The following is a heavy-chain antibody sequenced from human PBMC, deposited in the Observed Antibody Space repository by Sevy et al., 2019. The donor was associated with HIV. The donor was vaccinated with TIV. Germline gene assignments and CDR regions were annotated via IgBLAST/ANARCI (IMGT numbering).Heavy chain of an antibody. J-gene: IGHJ3*02. CDR1: GFTFSRYD. Sequence: GGSLRLSCAASGFTFSRYDMHWVRQVTGKGLEWVAAIGTPHDTFYADSVKGRFTISRESATESLVLQMNSLREGDTAVYYCARGHGGNGPGRDDAFDIWGQGTMVTVSS. D-gene: IGHD3-10*01. CDR3: ARGHGGNGPGRDDAFDI. V-gene: IGHV3-13*01. CDR2: IGTPHDT.